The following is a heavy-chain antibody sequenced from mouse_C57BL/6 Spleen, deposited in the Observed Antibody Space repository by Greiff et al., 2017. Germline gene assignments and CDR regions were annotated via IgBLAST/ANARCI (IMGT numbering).Heavy chain of an antibody. V-gene: IGHV1-18*01. Sequence: VQLQQSGPELVKPGASVKIPCKASGYTFTDYNMDWVKQSHGKSLEWIGDINPNNGGTIYNQKFKGKATLTVDKSSSTAYMELRSLTSEDTAVYYVANSRGPYYYGSSPPFDDWGKGTTLTVSS. J-gene: IGHJ2*01. CDR2: INPNNGGT. CDR1: GYTFTDYN. CDR3: ANSRGPYYYGSSPPFDD. D-gene: IGHD1-1*01.